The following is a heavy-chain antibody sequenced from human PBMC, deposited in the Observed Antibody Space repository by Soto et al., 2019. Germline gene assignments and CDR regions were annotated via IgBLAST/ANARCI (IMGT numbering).Heavy chain of an antibody. D-gene: IGHD1-26*01. J-gene: IGHJ4*02. V-gene: IGHV4-59*01. CDR2: IYYSGST. Sequence: SETLSLTCTVSGGSISSYYWSWIRQPPGKGLEWIGYIYYSGSTNYNPSLKSRVTISVDTSKNQFSLKLSSVTAADTAVYYCAGRDPIVGATDFDYWGQGTLVTSPQ. CDR1: GGSISSYY. CDR3: AGRDPIVGATDFDY.